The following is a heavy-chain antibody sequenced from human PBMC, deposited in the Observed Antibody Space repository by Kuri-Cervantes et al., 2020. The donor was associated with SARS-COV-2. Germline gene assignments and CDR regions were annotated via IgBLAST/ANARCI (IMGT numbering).Heavy chain of an antibody. Sequence: SETLSLTCTVSGGSISSYYWSWIRQPPGKGLEWIGYIYYSGSTNYNPSLKSRVTISVDTSKNQFSLKLSSVTAADTAVYYCARELGLTTVNWFGPRGQGTLVTVSS. D-gene: IGHD4-17*01. CDR1: GGSISSYY. V-gene: IGHV4-59*01. CDR2: IYYSGST. CDR3: ARELGLTTVNWFGP. J-gene: IGHJ5*02.